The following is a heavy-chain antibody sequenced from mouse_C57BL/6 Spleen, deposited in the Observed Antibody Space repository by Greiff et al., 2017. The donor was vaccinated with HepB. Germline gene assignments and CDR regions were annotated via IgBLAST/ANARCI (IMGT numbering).Heavy chain of an antibody. CDR1: GFNIKDDY. CDR3: TKDIYYGNCVDY. Sequence: EVQLQQSGAELVRPGASVKLSCTASGFNIKDDYMHWVKPRPEQGLEWIGWIDPATGDTEYASKFQGKATITADTSSNTAFLQLSSLTSEDTAVYYCTKDIYYGNCVDYWGQGTTLTVSS. CDR2: IDPATGDT. D-gene: IGHD2-1*01. J-gene: IGHJ2*01. V-gene: IGHV14-4*01.